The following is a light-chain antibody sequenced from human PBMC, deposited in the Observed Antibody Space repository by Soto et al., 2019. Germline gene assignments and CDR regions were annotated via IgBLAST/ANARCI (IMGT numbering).Light chain of an antibody. CDR1: QSITNY. CDR2: AAS. J-gene: IGKJ1*01. Sequence: DIQLTQSPSSLSASVGDRVTITCRASQSITNYLNWYQQKEGKAPKVLIYAASSLQSGVPSRFSGSGSGTDFTLTISSLQPEDFASYYCQQSQTTPWTFGQGTKVEIK. V-gene: IGKV1-39*01. CDR3: QQSQTTPWT.